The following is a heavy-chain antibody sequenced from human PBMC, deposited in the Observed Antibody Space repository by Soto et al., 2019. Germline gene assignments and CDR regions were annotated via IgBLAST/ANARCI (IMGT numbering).Heavy chain of an antibody. CDR2: ISYDGSNK. J-gene: IGHJ6*02. CDR1: GFTFSSYG. D-gene: IGHD2-21*02. V-gene: IGHV3-30*18. Sequence: GGSLRLSCAASGFTFSSYGMHWVRQAPGKGLEWVAVISYDGSNKYYADSVKGRFTISRDNSKNTLYLQMNSLRAEDTVVYYCAKERVGGGDSDYYYGMDVWGQGTTVTVSS. CDR3: AKERVGGGDSDYYYGMDV.